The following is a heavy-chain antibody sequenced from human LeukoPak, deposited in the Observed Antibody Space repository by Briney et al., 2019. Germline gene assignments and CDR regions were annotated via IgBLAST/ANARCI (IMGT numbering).Heavy chain of an antibody. CDR2: IKQDGSEK. CDR1: GFTFSSYW. J-gene: IGHJ4*02. CDR3: VRGGEIGFDY. V-gene: IGHV3-7*01. D-gene: IGHD3-16*01. Sequence: GGSLRLSCAASGFTFSSYWMSWVRQAPGKGLEWVANIKQDGSEKYYVDSVKGRFTISRENAKNSLYLQMNSLRAGDTAVYHCVRGGEIGFDYWGQGTLVTVSS.